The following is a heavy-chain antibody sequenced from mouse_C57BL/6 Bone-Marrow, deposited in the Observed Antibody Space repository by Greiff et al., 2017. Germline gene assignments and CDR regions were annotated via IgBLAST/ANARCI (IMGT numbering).Heavy chain of an antibody. D-gene: IGHD3-2*02. CDR3: ARILAAQASNYYAMDY. J-gene: IGHJ4*01. Sequence: QVTLKVCGPGILQPSQTLSLTCSFSGFSLSTFGMGVGWIRQPSGKGLEWLAHIWWDDDKYYNPALKSRLTISKDTSKNQVFLKIANVDTADTATYYCARILAAQASNYYAMDYWGQGTSVTVSS. CDR1: GFSLSTFGMG. CDR2: IWWDDDK. V-gene: IGHV8-8*01.